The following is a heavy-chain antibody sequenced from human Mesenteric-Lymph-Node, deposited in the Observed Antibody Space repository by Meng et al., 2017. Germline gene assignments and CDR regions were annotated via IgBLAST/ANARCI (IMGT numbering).Heavy chain of an antibody. CDR3: ARPTTVTAFDI. Sequence: SVKVSCKASGGTFSNHALSWVRQGPGQGLEWMGAIIPMLGQTNYAQRFQGRVTITADDSTGTAYMELSRLSSDDTAVYYCARPTTVTAFDIWGQGTMVTVSS. V-gene: IGHV1-69*10. CDR1: GGTFSNHA. J-gene: IGHJ3*02. D-gene: IGHD4-17*01. CDR2: IIPMLGQT.